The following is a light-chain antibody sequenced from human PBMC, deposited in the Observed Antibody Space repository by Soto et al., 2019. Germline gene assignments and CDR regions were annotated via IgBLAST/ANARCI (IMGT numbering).Light chain of an antibody. CDR2: EVS. CDR1: SSDVGGYNY. CDR3: SSYTSSSIDYV. J-gene: IGLJ1*01. Sequence: QSALTQPASVSGSPGQSITISCTGTSSDVGGYNYVSWYQQHPGKAPKLMIYEVSNRPSGVSNRFSGSKSGNTASLTISSLHAEDEADYYCSSYTSSSIDYVFGTGTKVTVL. V-gene: IGLV2-14*01.